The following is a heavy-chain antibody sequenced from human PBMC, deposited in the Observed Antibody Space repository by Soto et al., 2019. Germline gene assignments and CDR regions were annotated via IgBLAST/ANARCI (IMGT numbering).Heavy chain of an antibody. CDR3: AKSPTTTSPRVDS. J-gene: IGHJ4*02. Sequence: EVQLLESGGGLVQPGESLRLSCAASGFTFNNYAMTWVRQAPGKGLEWLSGISGSGGSTYYAHSVKGRFIISRDNSKNTLYLQMNSLRVEDTATYYCAKSPTTTSPRVDSWGQGTLVTVSS. CDR2: ISGSGGST. D-gene: IGHD4-4*01. V-gene: IGHV3-23*01. CDR1: GFTFNNYA.